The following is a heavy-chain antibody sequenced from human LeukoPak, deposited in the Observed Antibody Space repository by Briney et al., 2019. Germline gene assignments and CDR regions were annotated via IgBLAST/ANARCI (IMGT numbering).Heavy chain of an antibody. CDR3: ARANSLGLDY. Sequence: GSLRLSCAASGFTFSSYAMSWIRQPPGKGLEWIGYIYYSGSTNYNPSLKSRVTISVDTSKNQFSLKLSSVTAADTAVYYCARANSLGLDYWGQGTLVTVSS. CDR1: GFTFSSYA. J-gene: IGHJ4*02. CDR2: IYYSGST. V-gene: IGHV4-59*01. D-gene: IGHD3-16*01.